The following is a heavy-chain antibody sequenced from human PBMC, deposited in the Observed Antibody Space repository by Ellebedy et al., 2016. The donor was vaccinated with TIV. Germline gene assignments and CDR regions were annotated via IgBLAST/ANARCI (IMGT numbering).Heavy chain of an antibody. CDR1: GLTFSSYS. CDR2: ISSSSSYI. J-gene: IGHJ3*02. D-gene: IGHD2-2*01. Sequence: GGSLRLXXAASGLTFSSYSMNWVRQAPGKGLEWVSSISSSSSYIYYADSVKGRFTISRDNAKNSLYLQMSSLRAEDTAVYYCAREGPGYCSSTSCRGAFDIWGQGTMVTVSS. CDR3: AREGPGYCSSTSCRGAFDI. V-gene: IGHV3-21*01.